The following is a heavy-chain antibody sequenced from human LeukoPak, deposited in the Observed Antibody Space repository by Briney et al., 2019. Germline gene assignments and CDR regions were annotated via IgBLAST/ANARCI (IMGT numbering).Heavy chain of an antibody. CDR1: GFTFSNYW. Sequence: PGGSLRLSCAASGFTFSNYWMSWVRQAPGKGLEWVANIKQDGSEKYYVDSVKGRFTISRDNANNSLYLQMNSLRAEDTVVYYCARATVAGRGAFDIWGQGTMVTVSS. CDR2: IKQDGSEK. J-gene: IGHJ3*02. D-gene: IGHD6-19*01. V-gene: IGHV3-7*01. CDR3: ARATVAGRGAFDI.